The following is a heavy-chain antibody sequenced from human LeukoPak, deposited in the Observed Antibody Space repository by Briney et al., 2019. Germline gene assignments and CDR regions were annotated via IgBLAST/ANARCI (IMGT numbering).Heavy chain of an antibody. Sequence: ASVKVSCKASGYTFTSYYMHWVRQAPGQGLEWMGIINPSGGSTSYAQKLQGRVTMTRDTSTSTVYMELSSLRSEDTAVYYCAREPIIAVAGRVGMDVWGQGTTVTVSS. V-gene: IGHV1-46*01. CDR2: INPSGGST. J-gene: IGHJ6*02. D-gene: IGHD6-19*01. CDR1: GYTFTSYY. CDR3: AREPIIAVAGRVGMDV.